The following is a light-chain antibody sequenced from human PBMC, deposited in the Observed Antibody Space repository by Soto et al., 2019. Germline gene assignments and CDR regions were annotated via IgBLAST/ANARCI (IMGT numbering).Light chain of an antibody. Sequence: QSALTQPASMSGSPGQSITISCTGTSGDVGTYSLVSWYQQHQGKAPKLIIYGVDKRPSGVSDRFSASKSGNGASLTISVLQAEDEAAYSCCSYAATITWVFGGGTKLTVL. J-gene: IGLJ3*02. V-gene: IGLV2-23*02. CDR2: GVD. CDR3: CSYAATITWV. CDR1: SGDVGTYSL.